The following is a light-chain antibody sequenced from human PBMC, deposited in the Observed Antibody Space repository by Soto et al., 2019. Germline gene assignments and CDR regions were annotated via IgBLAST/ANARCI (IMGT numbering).Light chain of an antibody. J-gene: IGKJ2*01. V-gene: IGKV3-20*01. Sequence: EIMLTQAPGTLSLSPGDRATLSCRASQSVSGSYLAWYQQKPGQAPRLLIYDASSRATGIPDRFSGSGSGTDFTLTISRLEPEDFAVYYCQQYGSSPYTFGQGTKVDIK. CDR3: QQYGSSPYT. CDR2: DAS. CDR1: QSVSGSY.